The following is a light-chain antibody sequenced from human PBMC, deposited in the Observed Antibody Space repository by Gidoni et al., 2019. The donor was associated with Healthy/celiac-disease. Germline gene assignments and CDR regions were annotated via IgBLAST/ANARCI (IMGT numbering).Light chain of an antibody. CDR1: RSNIGAGYD. Sequence: QSVLPRPPSLSAAPGQRVPISCTGSRSNIGAGYDVHWYQQLPGTAPKLLIYGTSNRPSGGPDRFSGSKSGTSASLAITGRQAEDEADDYCQSYDSSLSGFVVFGGGTKLTVL. CDR3: QSYDSSLSGFVV. J-gene: IGLJ2*01. CDR2: GTS. V-gene: IGLV1-40*01.